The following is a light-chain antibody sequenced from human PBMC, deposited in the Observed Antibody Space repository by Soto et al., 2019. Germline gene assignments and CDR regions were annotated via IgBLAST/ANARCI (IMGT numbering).Light chain of an antibody. Sequence: DIQMTQSPSTLSASVGDRVTISCRASQSIRNWLAWYQQKPGKAPNLLIFDASSLQSGVPSRFSGSGSGTEFTLTISSLHPDDFATYYCQEYHSYTWTFGQGTKVEVK. CDR1: QSIRNW. CDR2: DAS. CDR3: QEYHSYTWT. V-gene: IGKV1-5*01. J-gene: IGKJ1*01.